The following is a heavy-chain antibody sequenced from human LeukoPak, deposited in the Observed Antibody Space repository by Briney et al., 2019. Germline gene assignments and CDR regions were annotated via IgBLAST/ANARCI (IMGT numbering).Heavy chain of an antibody. CDR3: ARALRYFDWLPTPGIGYDY. CDR2: ISSSSNPK. D-gene: IGHD3-9*01. CDR1: GFTSSSYS. V-gene: IGHV3-48*01. Sequence: GGSLRLSCAASGFTSSSYSMNWVRQAPGMGLEWISYISSSSNPKYYAGSVKGRFTISRDNARNSLYLQMNSLRAEDTAVYYCARALRYFDWLPTPGIGYDYWGQGTLVTVSS. J-gene: IGHJ4*02.